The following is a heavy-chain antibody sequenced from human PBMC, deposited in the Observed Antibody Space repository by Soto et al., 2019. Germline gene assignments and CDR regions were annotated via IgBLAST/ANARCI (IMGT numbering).Heavy chain of an antibody. CDR1: GFTFSTYA. J-gene: IGHJ4*02. D-gene: IGHD3-10*01. V-gene: IGHV3-64D*06. Sequence: GGSLRLSCSASGFTFSTYAMHWVRQAPGKGLEYVSAISNNGGSTYYADSVKGRFTISRDNSKNTLYLQMSSLRTADTAIYYCVKGGITMVRGVLFDYWGQGTPVTVSS. CDR2: ISNNGGST. CDR3: VKGGITMVRGVLFDY.